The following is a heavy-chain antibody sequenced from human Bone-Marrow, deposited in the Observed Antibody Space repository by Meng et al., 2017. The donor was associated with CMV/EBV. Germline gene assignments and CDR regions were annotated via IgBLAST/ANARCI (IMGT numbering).Heavy chain of an antibody. Sequence: SCAASGFTFSSYAMHWVRQAPGKGLEWVAVISYDGSNKYYADSVKGRFTISRDNSKNTLYLQMNSLRAEDTAVYYCARDPLQYYDSSGPPPDYWGQGPLVTFYS. CDR2: ISYDGSNK. J-gene: IGHJ4*02. D-gene: IGHD3-22*01. V-gene: IGHV3-30*04. CDR3: ARDPLQYYDSSGPPPDY. CDR1: GFTFSSYA.